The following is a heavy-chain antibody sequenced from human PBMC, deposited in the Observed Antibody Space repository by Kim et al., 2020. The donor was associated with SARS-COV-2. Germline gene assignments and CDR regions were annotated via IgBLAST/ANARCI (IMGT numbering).Heavy chain of an antibody. CDR3: ARDRGEEWELLKGHDAFDM. Sequence: GGSLRLSCAASGFTFSSYSMNWVRQAPGKGLEWVSSISSSSSYIYYADSVQGRFTISRDNAKNSLYLQMNSLRAEDTAVYYCARDRGEEWELLKGHDAFDMWGHGTMCTVSS. V-gene: IGHV3-21*01. J-gene: IGHJ3*02. CDR1: GFTFSSYS. D-gene: IGHD1-26*01. CDR2: ISSSSSYI.